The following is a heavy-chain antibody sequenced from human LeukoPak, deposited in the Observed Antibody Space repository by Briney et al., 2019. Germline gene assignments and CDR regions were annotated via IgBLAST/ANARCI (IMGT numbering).Heavy chain of an antibody. CDR3: SKDLQGGDLVTNWFDP. CDR2: INTDGSIT. Sequence: GGSLRLSCAASGFALSSYWMHWVRQAPGKGLVWVSRINTDGSITTYADSVKGRFTISRDNAKNSLYLQMNSLRPEDTAFYYCSKDLQGGDLVTNWFDPWGQGTLVTVSS. V-gene: IGHV3-74*01. D-gene: IGHD4-23*01. J-gene: IGHJ5*02. CDR1: GFALSSYW.